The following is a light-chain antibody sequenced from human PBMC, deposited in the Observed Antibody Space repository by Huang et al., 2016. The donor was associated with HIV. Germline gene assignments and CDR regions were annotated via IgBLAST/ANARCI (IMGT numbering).Light chain of an antibody. J-gene: IGKJ2*01. V-gene: IGKV3-15*01. CDR2: GAS. CDR3: QQYHNWPYT. Sequence: EIIMTQSPATLSLSPGEGASLSCRANQSVATNLAWYLHRPGQSPMIRIFGASTRASGLPGRFSGSGSGTQFTLTVSGLQSEDFAVYYCQQYHNWPYTFGQGTKLEI. CDR1: QSVATN.